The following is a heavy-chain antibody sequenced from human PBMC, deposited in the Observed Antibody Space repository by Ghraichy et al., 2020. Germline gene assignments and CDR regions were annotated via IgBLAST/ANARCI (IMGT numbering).Heavy chain of an antibody. D-gene: IGHD2-2*01. CDR2: IIPILGIA. CDR3: ARARRDCSSTSCYLTYYYYGMDV. Sequence: SVKVSCKASGGTFSSYAISWVRQAPGQGLEWMGRIIPILGIANYAQKFQGRVTITADKSTSTAYMELSSLRSEDTAVYYCARARRDCSSTSCYLTYYYYGMDVWGQGTTVTVSS. J-gene: IGHJ6*02. CDR1: GGTFSSYA. V-gene: IGHV1-69*04.